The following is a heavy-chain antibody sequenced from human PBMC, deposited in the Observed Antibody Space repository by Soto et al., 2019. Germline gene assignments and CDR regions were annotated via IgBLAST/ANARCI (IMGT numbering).Heavy chain of an antibody. CDR1: GGSFSGYY. J-gene: IGHJ4*02. D-gene: IGHD3-10*01. Sequence: SETLSLTCAVYGGSFSGYYWSWIRQPPGKGLEWVGEINHSGSSYYNPSLKSRVTISVDTFKNQFSLKLSFVTAADTAVYYCARHYRDITMVLYYFDYWGQGTLVTVSS. CDR2: INHSGSS. V-gene: IGHV4-34*01. CDR3: ARHYRDITMVLYYFDY.